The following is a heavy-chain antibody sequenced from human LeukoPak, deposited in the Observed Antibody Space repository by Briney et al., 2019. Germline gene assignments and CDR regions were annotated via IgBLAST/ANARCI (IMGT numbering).Heavy chain of an antibody. CDR1: GYTFTGNY. V-gene: IGHV1-2*02. Sequence: GASVTVSCTASGYTFTGNYMHWVRHAHGQGNEWMGWINTNSGGTNYAQKFQGRVTMTRDTSISTAYMELSRLRSDDTAVYYCASFDKGGYFDYWGQGTLVTVSS. J-gene: IGHJ4*02. D-gene: IGHD1-26*01. CDR2: INTNSGGT. CDR3: ASFDKGGYFDY.